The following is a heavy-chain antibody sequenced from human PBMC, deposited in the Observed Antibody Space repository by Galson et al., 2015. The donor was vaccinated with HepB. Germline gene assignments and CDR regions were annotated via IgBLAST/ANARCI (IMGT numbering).Heavy chain of an antibody. J-gene: IGHJ6*02. Sequence: SLRLSCAASGFTFSSYAMHWVRQAPGKGLEWVAVISYDGSNKYYADSVKGRFTISRDNSKNTLYLQMNSLRAEDTAVYYCARDLRTSCYGDYYGMDVWGQGTTVTVSS. D-gene: IGHD2-2*01. CDR1: GFTFSSYA. CDR3: ARDLRTSCYGDYYGMDV. V-gene: IGHV3-30-3*01. CDR2: ISYDGSNK.